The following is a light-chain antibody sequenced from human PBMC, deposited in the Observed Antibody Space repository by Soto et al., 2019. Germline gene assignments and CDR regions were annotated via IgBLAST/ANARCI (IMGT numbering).Light chain of an antibody. J-gene: IGKJ2*01. CDR2: GAS. Sequence: EIVLTQSPGTLSLSPGERATLSCRASKSVSSSYLAWYQQQPGQAPRLLIYGASSRATGIPDRFSGSGSGTDFTLTISRLEPEDFAVYYCQQYCSSPHTFVHGNKLEIK. V-gene: IGKV3-20*01. CDR3: QQYCSSPHT. CDR1: KSVSSSY.